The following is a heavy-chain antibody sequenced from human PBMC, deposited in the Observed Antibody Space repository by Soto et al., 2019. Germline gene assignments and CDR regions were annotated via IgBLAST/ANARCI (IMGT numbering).Heavy chain of an antibody. J-gene: IGHJ4*02. D-gene: IGHD3-3*01. V-gene: IGHV2-5*02. CDR2: IYWDDDK. Sequence: QITLKESGPTLVKPTQTLTLTCTFSGFSLSTSGVGVGWIRQPPGKALEWLALIYWDDDKRYSPSLKSRLTTTKDTSKNQVVLTMTNMDPVDTATYYCAHSPITIFGVDFDYWGQGTLVTVSS. CDR1: GFSLSTSGVG. CDR3: AHSPITIFGVDFDY.